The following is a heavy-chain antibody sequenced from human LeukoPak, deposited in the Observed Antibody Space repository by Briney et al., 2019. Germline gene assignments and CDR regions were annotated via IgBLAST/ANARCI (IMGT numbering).Heavy chain of an antibody. CDR2: IDHSGST. D-gene: IGHD2-2*01. Sequence: SETLSLTCAVYGGSVSAYYWNWIRQPPGKGLEWIGEIDHSGSTNYNPSLKSRVTISVDTSKNQFSLKLSSVTAADTAVYYCARQRDQLLDAFDIWGQGTMVTVSS. CDR3: ARQRDQLLDAFDI. J-gene: IGHJ3*02. CDR1: GGSVSAYY. V-gene: IGHV4-34*01.